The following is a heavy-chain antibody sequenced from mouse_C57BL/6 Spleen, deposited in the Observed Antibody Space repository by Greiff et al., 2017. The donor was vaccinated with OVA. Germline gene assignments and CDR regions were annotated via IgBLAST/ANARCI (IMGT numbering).Heavy chain of an antibody. V-gene: IGHV1-5*01. CDR2: IYPGYSDT. CDR3: TYYGSSSFAY. J-gene: IGHJ3*01. Sequence: EVQLQQSGTVLARPGASVKMSCKTSGYTFTSYWMHWVKQRPGQGLEWIGAIYPGYSDTSYNQKFKGKAKLTAVTSASTAYMELRSLTNEHSAVYYCTYYGSSSFAYWGQGTLVTVSA. D-gene: IGHD1-1*01. CDR1: GYTFTSYW.